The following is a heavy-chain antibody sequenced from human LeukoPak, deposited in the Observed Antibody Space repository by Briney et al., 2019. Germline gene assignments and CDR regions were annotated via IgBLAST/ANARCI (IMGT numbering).Heavy chain of an antibody. J-gene: IGHJ4*02. CDR1: DYTFTNYG. Sequence: AAGKVSCKASDYTFTNYGISWVRQAPGQGLEWMGWIRAYNGNTNQAQKLQGRVTMTTDTSTRTAYMELRSLRSDDTAVYYCARDYYDSSGYYYVFAYWGEGTLVTVSS. D-gene: IGHD3-22*01. V-gene: IGHV1-18*01. CDR3: ARDYYDSSGYYYVFAY. CDR2: IRAYNGNT.